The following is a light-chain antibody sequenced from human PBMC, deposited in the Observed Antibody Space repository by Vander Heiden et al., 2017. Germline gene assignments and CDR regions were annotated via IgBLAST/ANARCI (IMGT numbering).Light chain of an antibody. V-gene: IGKV3-20*01. Sequence: ETVFTQSPCTLSLSPGERATLSCRASQSVSGGRYLAWYQQKPGQAPRLLIHDASTRATGIPDRFSGSGSGTDFTLTINRLESEDCAVYYCQQYGDSPLTFGGGTKVEIK. CDR2: DAS. CDR1: QSVSGGRY. J-gene: IGKJ4*01. CDR3: QQYGDSPLT.